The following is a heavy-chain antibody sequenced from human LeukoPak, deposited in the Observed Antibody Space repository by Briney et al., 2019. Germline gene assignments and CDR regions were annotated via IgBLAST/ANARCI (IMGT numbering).Heavy chain of an antibody. CDR3: ARDTIVGATDAFDI. J-gene: IGHJ3*02. D-gene: IGHD1-26*01. CDR1: GFTFSSYW. CDR2: INSDGSST. Sequence: GGSLRLSCAASGFTFSSYWMYWVRQAPGKGLVWVSRINSDGSSTSYADSVKGRFTIPRDNAKNTLYLQMNSLRAEDTAVYYCARDTIVGATDAFDIWGQGTMVTVSS. V-gene: IGHV3-74*01.